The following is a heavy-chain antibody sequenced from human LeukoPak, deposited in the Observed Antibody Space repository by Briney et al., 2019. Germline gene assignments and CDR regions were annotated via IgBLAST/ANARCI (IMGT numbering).Heavy chain of an antibody. D-gene: IGHD2-21*02. J-gene: IGHJ4*02. CDR1: GFTFSSYA. CDR2: ISGSGGST. V-gene: IGHV3-23*01. Sequence: GGSLRLSCAASGFTFSSYAMSWVRQAPGKGLEWVSAISGSGGSTYYADSVKGRFTISRDNSKNTLYLQMNSLRAEDTAVYYCARSLLGDHVPPLGYWGQGTLVTVSS. CDR3: ARSLLGDHVPPLGY.